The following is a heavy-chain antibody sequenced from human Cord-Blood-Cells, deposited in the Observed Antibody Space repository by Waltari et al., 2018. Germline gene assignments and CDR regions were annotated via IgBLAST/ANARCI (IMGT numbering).Heavy chain of an antibody. CDR3: ASSTTVTAFDI. V-gene: IGHV3-7*01. Sequence: EVQLVESGGGLVQPGGSLRLSCAASGFTFSSYWMSWVRQAPGKGLEGVANIKQDGSEKYYVDSMKGRFTIARDNAKNSLYLQMNSLRAEDTAVYYWASSTTVTAFDIWGQGTMVTVSS. CDR2: IKQDGSEK. J-gene: IGHJ3*02. D-gene: IGHD4-4*01. CDR1: GFTFSSYW.